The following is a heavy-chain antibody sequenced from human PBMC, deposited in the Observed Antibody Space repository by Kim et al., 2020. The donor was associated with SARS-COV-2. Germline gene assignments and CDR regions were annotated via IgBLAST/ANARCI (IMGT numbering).Heavy chain of an antibody. CDR3: ARGGLLWFGDPNFYYYYGMDV. V-gene: IGHV1-18*04. J-gene: IGHJ6*02. CDR2: ISAYNGNT. D-gene: IGHD3-10*01. CDR1: GYTFTSYG. Sequence: ASVKVSCKASGYTFTSYGISWVRQAPGQGLEWMGWISAYNGNTNNAQKLQGRVTMTTDTSTSTAYMELRSLRSDDTAVYYCARGGLLWFGDPNFYYYYGMDVWGQGTTVTVSS.